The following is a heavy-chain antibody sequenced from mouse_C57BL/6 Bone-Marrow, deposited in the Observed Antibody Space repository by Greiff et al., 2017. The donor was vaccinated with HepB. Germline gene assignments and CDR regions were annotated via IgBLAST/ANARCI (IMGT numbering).Heavy chain of an antibody. CDR3: ARGGYYYFDY. J-gene: IGHJ2*01. Sequence: EVQLQESGPGLVKPSQTVFLTCTVTGISITTGNYRWSWIRPFPGNKLEWIGYIDYSGTTTYNPSITSRTTSTSDTPKNQFFLEMNALTAEDTATYYCARGGYYYFDYWGQGTTLTVSS. V-gene: IGHV3-5*01. D-gene: IGHD2-14*01. CDR2: IDYSGTT. CDR1: GISITTGNYR.